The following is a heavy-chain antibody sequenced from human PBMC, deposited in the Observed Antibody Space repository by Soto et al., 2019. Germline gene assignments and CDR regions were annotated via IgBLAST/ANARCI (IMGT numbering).Heavy chain of an antibody. J-gene: IGHJ4*02. V-gene: IGHV3-23*01. CDR2: ISTTGGST. CDR3: AKPDGATYNCRE. CDR1: GFTFNAYS. D-gene: IGHD1-1*01. Sequence: DVQLLESGGSLVQPGGSLRLSCAASGFTFNAYSLSWVRQAPGKGLQWVSAISTTGGSTYYADSVKGRFTISRDNSQNTLSLQMNSLRAEDTAVYYCAKPDGATYNCREWGQGTLVTVSS.